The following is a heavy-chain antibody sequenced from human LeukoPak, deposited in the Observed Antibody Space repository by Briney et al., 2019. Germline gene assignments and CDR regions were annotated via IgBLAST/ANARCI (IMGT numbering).Heavy chain of an antibody. V-gene: IGHV4-59*01. CDR3: ARATLEIGSYFDY. CDR1: GGSISSYY. J-gene: IGHJ4*02. CDR2: ISFSGST. Sequence: SETLSLTCTVSGGSISSYYWSWIRQPPGKGLEWIGYISFSGSTNYNPSLKSRVTKSVDTSKKHFSLKLSSVTAADTAVYYCARATLEIGSYFDYWGQGTPVTVSS. D-gene: IGHD5-24*01.